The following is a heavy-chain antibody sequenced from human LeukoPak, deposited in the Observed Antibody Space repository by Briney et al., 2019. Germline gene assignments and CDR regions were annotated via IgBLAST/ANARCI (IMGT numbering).Heavy chain of an antibody. CDR1: GYTFTDYY. Sequence: ASVKVSCKASGYTFTDYYIHWVRQAPGQGLEWMGWISTYSGHTNYAQQFQGRVTLTTDTSTSTAYMELRSLRSDDTAVYYCARDPPMVRGVRSPFDYWGQGTLVTVSS. CDR3: ARDPPMVRGVRSPFDY. D-gene: IGHD3-10*01. CDR2: ISTYSGHT. V-gene: IGHV1-18*04. J-gene: IGHJ4*02.